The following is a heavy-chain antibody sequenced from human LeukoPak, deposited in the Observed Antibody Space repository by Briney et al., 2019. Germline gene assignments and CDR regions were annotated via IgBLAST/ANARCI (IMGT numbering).Heavy chain of an antibody. V-gene: IGHV3-23*01. J-gene: IGHJ6*02. CDR3: AKVSGRIQIWPQPFGDGMDV. CDR2: ISGSGGNT. D-gene: IGHD3-10*01. CDR1: GFTFSSYA. Sequence: GGSLRLSCAGSGFTFSSYAMSWVRQAPGKGLECVSAISGSGGNTYYADSVKGRFTISRDNSKNMLYLQMNSLRAEDTAVYYCAKVSGRIQIWPQPFGDGMDVWGQGTTVTVSS.